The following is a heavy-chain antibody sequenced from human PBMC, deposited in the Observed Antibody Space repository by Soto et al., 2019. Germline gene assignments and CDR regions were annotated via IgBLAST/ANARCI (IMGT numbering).Heavy chain of an antibody. Sequence: ASVKVSCKASGGTFSSYAISWVRQAPGQGLEWMGGIIPIFGTANYAQKFQGRVTITADKSTSTAYMELSSLRSEDTAVYYCARAGCTNGVCYPYYYYGMDVWGQGTTVTVSS. D-gene: IGHD2-8*01. CDR1: GGTFSSYA. CDR3: ARAGCTNGVCYPYYYYGMDV. CDR2: IIPIFGTA. J-gene: IGHJ6*02. V-gene: IGHV1-69*06.